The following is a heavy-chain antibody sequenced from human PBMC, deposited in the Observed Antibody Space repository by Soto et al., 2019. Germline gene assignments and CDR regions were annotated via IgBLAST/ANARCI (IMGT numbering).Heavy chain of an antibody. V-gene: IGHV3-23*01. D-gene: IGHD4-17*01. Sequence: GGSLRLSCTASGFTFGDYAMSWFRQAPGKGLEWVGFIRSKAYGGSTYYADSVKGRFTISRDNSKNTLYLQMNSLRAEDTAVYYCAKAFSADYGDYLWYFDLWGRGTLVTVSS. CDR3: AKAFSADYGDYLWYFDL. CDR2: IRSKAYGGST. J-gene: IGHJ2*01. CDR1: GFTFGDYA.